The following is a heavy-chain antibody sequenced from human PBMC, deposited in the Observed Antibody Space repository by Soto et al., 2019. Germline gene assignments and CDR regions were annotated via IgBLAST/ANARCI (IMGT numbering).Heavy chain of an antibody. CDR3: ASALVGATPRHFYY. D-gene: IGHD1-26*01. CDR1: GGTFSSYT. J-gene: IGHJ4*02. CDR2: IIPILGIA. V-gene: IGHV1-69*02. Sequence: QVQLVQSGAEVKKPGSSVKVSCKASGGTFSSYTISWVRQAPGQGLEWMGRIIPILGIANYAQKFQGRVTITADKFTSTPYMELSSLRSEDTAVYYYASALVGATPRHFYYWGQGCLLTVSS.